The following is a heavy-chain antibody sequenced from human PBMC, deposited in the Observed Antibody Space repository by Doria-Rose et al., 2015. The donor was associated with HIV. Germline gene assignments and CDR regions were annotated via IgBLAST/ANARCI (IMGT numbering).Heavy chain of an antibody. D-gene: IGHD6-13*01. CDR1: GVSLSSPGMG. Sequence: QITLKESGPVLVKPTETLTLTCTVSGVSLSSPGMGVSWIRQPPGKALEWLANIFSDDERSYQTSLKSRLTIFRGTAKGQVVLTMTDMDPVDTATYYCARIKSSRWYHKYYFDFWGQGTLVIVSA. CDR3: ARIKSSRWYHKYYFDF. J-gene: IGHJ4*02. CDR2: IFSDDER. V-gene: IGHV2-26*01.